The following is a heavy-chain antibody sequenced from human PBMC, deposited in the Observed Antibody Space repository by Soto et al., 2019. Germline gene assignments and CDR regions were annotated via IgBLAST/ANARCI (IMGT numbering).Heavy chain of an antibody. Sequence: QVQLVQSGAEVKKPGSSVKVSCKASGGTFSSYVFSWVRQAPGQGLEWMGGIIPIFGTTNYAEKFQGRVTITADESTNTAYMELSSLRSEDTALYYCARVFPDGWVEPGVVRGYLDTWGRGTLVTVSS. V-gene: IGHV1-69*01. CDR1: GGTFSSYV. J-gene: IGHJ4*02. CDR3: ARVFPDGWVEPGVVRGYLDT. CDR2: IIPIFGTT. D-gene: IGHD3-3*01.